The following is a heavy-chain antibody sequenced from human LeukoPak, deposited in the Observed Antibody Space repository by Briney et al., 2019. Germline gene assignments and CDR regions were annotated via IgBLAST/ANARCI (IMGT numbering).Heavy chain of an antibody. Sequence: PGGSLRLSCAASGFTFSSYSMNWVRQAPGKGLEWVSYISSSSSTIYYADSVKGRFTISRDNAKNSLYLQMNSLRAEDTAVYYCARESSPAYYYMDVWGKGTTVTVSS. D-gene: IGHD5/OR15-5a*01. J-gene: IGHJ6*03. CDR2: ISSSSSTI. V-gene: IGHV3-48*01. CDR1: GFTFSSYS. CDR3: ARESSPAYYYMDV.